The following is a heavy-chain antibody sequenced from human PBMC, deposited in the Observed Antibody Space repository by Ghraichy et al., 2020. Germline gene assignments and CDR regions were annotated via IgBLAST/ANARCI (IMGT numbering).Heavy chain of an antibody. Sequence: GGSLRLSCSASGFTFSSYAMHWVRQAPGKGLEYVSAISSNGGSTYYADSVKGRFTISRDNSKNTLYLQMSSLRAEDTAVYYCVKDSGIFGVVINNYFDYWGQGTLVTVSS. D-gene: IGHD3-3*01. V-gene: IGHV3-64D*09. CDR1: GFTFSSYA. CDR2: ISSNGGST. CDR3: VKDSGIFGVVINNYFDY. J-gene: IGHJ4*02.